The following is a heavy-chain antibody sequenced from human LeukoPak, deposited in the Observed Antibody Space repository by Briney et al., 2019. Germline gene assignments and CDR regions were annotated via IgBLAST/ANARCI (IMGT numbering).Heavy chain of an antibody. V-gene: IGHV4-4*09. CDR2: IYTSETT. D-gene: IGHD6-19*01. J-gene: IGHJ4*02. CDR1: GASISSYY. Sequence: SETLSPTCTVSGASISSYYWSWIRQPPGKGLEWIGYIYTSETTNYNPSLRGRVTISIDTSKNQFSLRLSSVTAADTAVYYCARHRSPSSLSYFDIWGQGTLVIVSS. CDR3: ARHRSPSSLSYFDI.